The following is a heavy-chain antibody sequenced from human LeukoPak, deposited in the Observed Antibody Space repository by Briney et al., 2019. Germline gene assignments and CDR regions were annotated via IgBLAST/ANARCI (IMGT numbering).Heavy chain of an antibody. D-gene: IGHD3-3*01. CDR3: ARDQGRVTIFGVVINPYYFDY. J-gene: IGHJ4*02. Sequence: PGRSLRLSCAASGFTFSSYAMHWVRQAPGKGLEWVAVISYDGSNKYYADSVKGRFTISRDNSKNTVYLQMNSLRAEDTAVYYCARDQGRVTIFGVVINPYYFDYWGQGTLVTVSS. CDR1: GFTFSSYA. V-gene: IGHV3-30-3*01. CDR2: ISYDGSNK.